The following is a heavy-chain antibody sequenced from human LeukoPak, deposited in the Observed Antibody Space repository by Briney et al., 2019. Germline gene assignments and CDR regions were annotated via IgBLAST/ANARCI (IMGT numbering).Heavy chain of an antibody. CDR1: GYTYTDYY. J-gene: IGHJ4*02. Sequence: GASVKVSCKASGYTYTDYYMHWVRQAPGQGLEWMGWINPNSGGTSYAQNSQGRVTMTRDTSISTAYMELSRLRSDDTAIYYCARDLEVWGQGTLVAVSS. CDR3: ARDLEV. CDR2: INPNSGGT. V-gene: IGHV1-2*02.